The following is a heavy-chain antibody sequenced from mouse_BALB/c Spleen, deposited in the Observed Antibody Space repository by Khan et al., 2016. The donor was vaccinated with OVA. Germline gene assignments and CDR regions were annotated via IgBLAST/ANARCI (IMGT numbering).Heavy chain of an antibody. CDR3: MRYDGYDWCFAV. CDR2: INSDGSAI. Sequence: EVQLLETGGGLVQPGGSRGLSCEGSGFTFSGFWMSWVRQTPGKTLEWIGDINSDGSAINYAPSIKDRFTIFRDNDKSTLYLQMSNVRSEDTATYFCMRYDGYDWCFAVWGAGTTVTVSA. D-gene: IGHD2-3*01. V-gene: IGHV11-2*02. CDR1: GFTFSGFW. J-gene: IGHJ1*01.